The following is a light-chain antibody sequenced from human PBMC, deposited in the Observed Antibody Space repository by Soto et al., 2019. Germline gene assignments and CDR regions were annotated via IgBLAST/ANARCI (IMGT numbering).Light chain of an antibody. CDR3: QSYDSSLSGSV. V-gene: IGLV1-40*01. CDR2: DSF. J-gene: IGLJ3*02. Sequence: QSVLTQSPSVSGAPGQRVTISCTGSSSNIGAGHDVHWYQQLPGKAPKLLIYDSFNRPSGVPDRFTGSKSGTSASLAITGLQTEDEADYYCQSYDSSLSGSVFGGGTKVTVL. CDR1: SSNIGAGHD.